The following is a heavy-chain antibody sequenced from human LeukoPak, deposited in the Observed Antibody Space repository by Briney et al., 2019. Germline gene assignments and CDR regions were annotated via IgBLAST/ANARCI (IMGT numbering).Heavy chain of an antibody. CDR1: GFTVSSNY. Sequence: GGSLRLSCAASGFTVSSNYMSWVRQAPGEGLEWVSVIYSGGSTYYADSVKGRFTISRDNSKNTLYLQMNSLRAEDTAVYYCARDLDYYDSSGYYAGMDVWGQGTTVTVSS. CDR3: ARDLDYYDSSGYYAGMDV. D-gene: IGHD3-22*01. J-gene: IGHJ6*02. V-gene: IGHV3-53*01. CDR2: IYSGGST.